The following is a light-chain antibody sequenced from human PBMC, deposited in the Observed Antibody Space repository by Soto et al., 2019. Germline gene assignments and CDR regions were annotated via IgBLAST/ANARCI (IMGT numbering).Light chain of an antibody. CDR2: DAS. CDR3: QHYNSWPT. J-gene: IGKJ1*01. CDR1: QSISSS. Sequence: EIVLTQSPATLSLSPGERATLSCRASQSISSSLAWYQQRPGQAPRLLIYDASTRATGFPARFSGSGSGTDFTLTIGSLEPEDSAVYYCQHYNSWPTLGQGTKV. V-gene: IGKV3-11*01.